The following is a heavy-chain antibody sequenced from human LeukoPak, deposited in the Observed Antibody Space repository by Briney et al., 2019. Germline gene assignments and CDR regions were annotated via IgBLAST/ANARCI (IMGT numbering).Heavy chain of an antibody. CDR3: ARGPNSNWSGLDF. J-gene: IGHJ4*02. Sequence: GGSLRLSCTASGCSFSGHWMHWARQLPGKGLVWVSRISPTGSTTSYADSVKGRFTVSRDNAKNTLYLQVNNLRAEDTAVYYCARGPNSNWSGLDFRGQGTLLTVSS. CDR1: GCSFSGHW. CDR2: ISPTGSTT. D-gene: IGHD6-6*01. V-gene: IGHV3-74*01.